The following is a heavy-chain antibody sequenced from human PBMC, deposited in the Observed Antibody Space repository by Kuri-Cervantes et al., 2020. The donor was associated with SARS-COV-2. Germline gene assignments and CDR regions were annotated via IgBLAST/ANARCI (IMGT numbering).Heavy chain of an antibody. CDR3: ARETIVVVPAAPTENWFDP. D-gene: IGHD2-2*01. V-gene: IGHV3-66*01. Sequence: GGSLRLSCAASGFTAYSNYMIWVRQAPGKGLEWVSVIYRDGITDYADSVKGRSADSVKGRFTISRDNPKNTVYPQMNRLRVEDTAVYYCARETIVVVPAAPTENWFDPWGQGTLVTVSS. CDR1: GFTAYSNY. J-gene: IGHJ5*02. CDR2: IYRDGIT.